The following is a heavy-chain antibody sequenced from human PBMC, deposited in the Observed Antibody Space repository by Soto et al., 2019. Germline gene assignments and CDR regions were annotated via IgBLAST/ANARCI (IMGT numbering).Heavy chain of an antibody. J-gene: IGHJ3*02. Sequence: PWGSLRLSCVASGFPFSSYAMIFFRHTPGKGLEWVSGISGSGGRTYYADSVKGRFTISRDNSNNTLSLQMHILRVEDTAVYFCAKGGYYSLFDIWGQGTVVTVSS. CDR1: GFPFSSYA. V-gene: IGHV3-23*01. CDR2: ISGSGGRT. CDR3: AKGGYYSLFDI. D-gene: IGHD3-16*01.